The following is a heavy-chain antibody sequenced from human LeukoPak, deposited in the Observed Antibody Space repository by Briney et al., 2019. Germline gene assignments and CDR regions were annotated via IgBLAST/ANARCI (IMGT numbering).Heavy chain of an antibody. Sequence: PGGSLRLSCADSGFTFSAYYMSWIRQAPGKGLEWVSFISSGGSYTNYADSVKGRFTISRDNAKNSLYLQMTSLRAEDTAVYYCARVLIDSSGYYLDYWGQGTLVTVSS. J-gene: IGHJ4*02. D-gene: IGHD3-22*01. CDR2: ISSGGSYT. CDR1: GFTFSAYY. V-gene: IGHV3-11*06. CDR3: ARVLIDSSGYYLDY.